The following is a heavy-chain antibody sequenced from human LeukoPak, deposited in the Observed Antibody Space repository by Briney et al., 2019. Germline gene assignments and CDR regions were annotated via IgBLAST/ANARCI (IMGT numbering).Heavy chain of an antibody. J-gene: IGHJ4*02. CDR3: AKDLADIVATILGCFDY. CDR1: GFTFSSHA. CDR2: ISGSGGST. V-gene: IGHV3-23*01. Sequence: GGSLRLSCAASGFTFSSHAMSWVRQAPGKGLEWVSAISGSGGSTYYADSAKGRFTISRDNSKSTLYLQMNSLRAEDTAVYYCAKDLADIVATILGCFDYWGQGTLVTVSS. D-gene: IGHD5-12*01.